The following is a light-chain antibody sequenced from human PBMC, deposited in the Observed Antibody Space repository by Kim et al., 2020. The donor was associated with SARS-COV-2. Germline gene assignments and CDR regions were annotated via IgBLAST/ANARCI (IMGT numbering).Light chain of an antibody. CDR2: AAS. V-gene: IGKV1-12*01. Sequence: ASVGDRVTITCRASQDITTWLAWFQQRPGKAPKLLVYAASTLQNEIPSRFSGRGSGTEFSLTISSLQPEDFATYYCQQSKTFPYTFGQGTKVDIK. J-gene: IGKJ2*01. CDR3: QQSKTFPYT. CDR1: QDITTW.